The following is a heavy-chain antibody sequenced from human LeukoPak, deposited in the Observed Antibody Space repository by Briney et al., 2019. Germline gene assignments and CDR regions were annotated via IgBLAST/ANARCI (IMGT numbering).Heavy chain of an antibody. CDR3: AKGGKEAAFYYYYYYMDV. J-gene: IGHJ6*03. D-gene: IGHD6-13*01. Sequence: GGSLRLSCVASGFTFRSYWINWVRQAPGKGLEWVANIKQDGSEKYFVDSVKGRFTISRDNAKNSLYLQMNSLRAEDTAVYYCAKGGKEAAFYYYYYYMDVWGKGTTVTVSS. V-gene: IGHV3-7*03. CDR1: GFTFRSYW. CDR2: IKQDGSEK.